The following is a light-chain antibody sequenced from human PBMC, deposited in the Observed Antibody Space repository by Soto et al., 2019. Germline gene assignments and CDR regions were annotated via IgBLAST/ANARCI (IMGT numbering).Light chain of an antibody. J-gene: IGKJ5*01. CDR2: DAS. Sequence: ELMLTQYPATQSLSPGERATLSCRASQSVSSYLAWYQQKPGQAPRLLIYDASNRATGVPARFSGSGSGTDFTLTISSLEPEDFALYYCQQRNNWPPITFGQGTRLEIK. CDR1: QSVSSY. CDR3: QQRNNWPPIT. V-gene: IGKV3-11*01.